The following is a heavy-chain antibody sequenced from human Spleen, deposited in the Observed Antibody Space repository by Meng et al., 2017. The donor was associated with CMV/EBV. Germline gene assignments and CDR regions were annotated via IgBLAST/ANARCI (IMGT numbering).Heavy chain of an antibody. D-gene: IGHD2-15*01. J-gene: IGHJ4*02. V-gene: IGHV3-74*01. CDR3: VTNLYCSGGSCRNY. Sequence: GGSLRLSCAASGFTFSTYWMHWVRQAPGKGLVWVSRISGDGTTTTYADSVRGRFTISRDNAKNTLYLQMDSLRAEDTAVYYCVTNLYCSGGSCRNYWGQGTLVTVSS. CDR2: ISGDGTTT. CDR1: GFTFSTYW.